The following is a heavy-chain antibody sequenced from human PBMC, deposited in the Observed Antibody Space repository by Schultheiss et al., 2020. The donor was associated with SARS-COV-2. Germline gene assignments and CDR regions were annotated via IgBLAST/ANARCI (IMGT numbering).Heavy chain of an antibody. CDR1: GGSISSYY. CDR3: ARARLTRRIDS. V-gene: IGHV4-59*01. D-gene: IGHD6-6*01. CDR2: IYYSGSS. J-gene: IGHJ4*02. Sequence: SETLSLTCTVSGGSISSYYWSWIRQPPGKGLEWIGYIYYSGSSNNNPSLKSRVTLSLDTSKKQFSLKLSSVTAADTAVYYCARARLTRRIDSWGQGTLVTVSS.